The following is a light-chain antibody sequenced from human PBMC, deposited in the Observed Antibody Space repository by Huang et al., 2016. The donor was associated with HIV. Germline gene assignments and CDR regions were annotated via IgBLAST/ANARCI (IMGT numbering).Light chain of an antibody. CDR3: QQRVNGLT. CDR1: QNINTH. J-gene: IGKJ4*01. Sequence: EIVLTQSPATPSFFPGQRLSLSCRASQNINTHLAWYQQKAGQPPTLLIYDASSRVPGVAARFSGSGSGTDFTLTISSLESEDFATYYCQQRVNGLTFGGGTKV. CDR2: DAS. V-gene: IGKV3-11*01.